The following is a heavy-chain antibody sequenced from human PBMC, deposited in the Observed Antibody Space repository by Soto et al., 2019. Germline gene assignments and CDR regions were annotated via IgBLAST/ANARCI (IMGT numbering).Heavy chain of an antibody. Sequence: QVQLVQSGAEVKKPGASVKVSCKASGYTFTSYGISWVRQAPGQGPEWMGWISAYNGNTNYAQKLQGRVTMTTDTPVSTAEMEFRSLSSDDTAVDYCASGFLECRTPSLDAWGQGTLVTVSS. V-gene: IGHV1-18*01. J-gene: IGHJ5*02. CDR1: GYTFTSYG. CDR3: ASGFLECRTPSLDA. D-gene: IGHD3-3*01. CDR2: ISAYNGNT.